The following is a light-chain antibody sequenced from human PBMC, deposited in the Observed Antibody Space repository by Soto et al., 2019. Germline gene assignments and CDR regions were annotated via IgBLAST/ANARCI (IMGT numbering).Light chain of an antibody. J-gene: IGLJ3*02. CDR2: DVS. CDR3: SSYTSSSTLNWV. V-gene: IGLV2-14*01. Sequence: QSALTHPASVSGYPGQSITISCTGTSSDVGGYNYVSWYQQHPGKAPKLMIYDVSNRPSGVSNRFSGSKSGNTASLTISGLQAEDEADYYCSSYTSSSTLNWVFGGGTKLTVL. CDR1: SSDVGGYNY.